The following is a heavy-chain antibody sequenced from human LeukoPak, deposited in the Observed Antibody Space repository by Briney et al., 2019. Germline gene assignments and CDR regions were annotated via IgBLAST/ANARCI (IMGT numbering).Heavy chain of an antibody. CDR3: TTDPSYSSSDY. CDR2: IKSKTDGGTT. CDR1: GFTFSNAW. Sequence: PGGSLRLSCAASGFTFSNAWMSWVRQAPGKGLEWVGRIKSKTDGGTTDYAAPVKGRFTISRDDSKNTLSLQMNSLKTEDTAVYYCTTDPSYSSSDYWGQGTLVTVSS. V-gene: IGHV3-15*01. J-gene: IGHJ4*02. D-gene: IGHD6-6*01.